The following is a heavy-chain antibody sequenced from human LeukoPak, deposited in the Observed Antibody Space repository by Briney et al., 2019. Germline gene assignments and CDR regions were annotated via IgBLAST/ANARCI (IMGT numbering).Heavy chain of an antibody. CDR2: IYYSGST. CDR3: AKAGVRYFDSSGLYAFDC. Sequence: PSETLSLTCAVSGGSISSTSYYWAWIRQPPGKGLERIGTIYYSGSTYHNPSLKSRVTMSVDTSRNQFSLKLSSVDAADTAVYYCAKAGVRYFDSSGLYAFDCWGQGTTVTVSS. D-gene: IGHD3-22*01. V-gene: IGHV4-39*01. J-gene: IGHJ3*01. CDR1: GGSISSTSYY.